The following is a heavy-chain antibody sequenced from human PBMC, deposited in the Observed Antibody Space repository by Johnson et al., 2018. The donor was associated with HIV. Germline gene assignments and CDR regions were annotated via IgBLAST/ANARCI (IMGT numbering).Heavy chain of an antibody. CDR3: ARDGEWELEDAFDI. J-gene: IGHJ3*02. CDR2: IKQDGSEK. V-gene: IGHV3-7*01. Sequence: MQLVESGGGVVQPERSLRLSCSASGFTFSSYWMSWVRQAPGKGLEWVANIKQDGSEKYYVDSVKGRFTISRDNAKNSLYLQMNSLRAEDTAVYYCARDGEWELEDAFDIWGQGTMVTVSS. CDR1: GFTFSSYW. D-gene: IGHD1-26*01.